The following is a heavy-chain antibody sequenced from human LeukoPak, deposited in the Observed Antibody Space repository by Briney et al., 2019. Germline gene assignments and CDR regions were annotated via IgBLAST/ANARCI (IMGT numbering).Heavy chain of an antibody. CDR2: INPNSGDT. CDR1: GYTLTGYY. D-gene: IGHD5-12*01. V-gene: IGHV1-2*02. Sequence: GSVKVSCKASGYTLTGYYMHWLRQAPGQGLEWMGWINPNSGDTNYAQKFQGRVTMTRDTSISTAYMELSRLTSDDTAVYYCAKTPYEYYFDYWGQGTLVTVSS. CDR3: AKTPYEYYFDY. J-gene: IGHJ4*02.